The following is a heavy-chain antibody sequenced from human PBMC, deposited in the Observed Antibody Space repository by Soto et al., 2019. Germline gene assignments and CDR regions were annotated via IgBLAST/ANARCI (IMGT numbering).Heavy chain of an antibody. Sequence: GGSLRLSCAASGFTFSSYGFHWVRQAPGKGLEWVAVISYDGNNKYYADSVKGRFTISRDNSKNILHLQMNSLRAEDTAVYYCALGPSEWLHIDYWGQGTLVTVSS. CDR3: ALGPSEWLHIDY. D-gene: IGHD5-12*01. CDR1: GFTFSSYG. J-gene: IGHJ4*02. CDR2: ISYDGNNK. V-gene: IGHV3-30*03.